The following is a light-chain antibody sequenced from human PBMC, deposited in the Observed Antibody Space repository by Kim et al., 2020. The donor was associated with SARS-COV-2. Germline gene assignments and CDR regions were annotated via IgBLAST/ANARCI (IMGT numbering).Light chain of an antibody. V-gene: IGLV2-11*03. CDR2: DVT. CDR3: CSYAGSYALV. CDR1: NSDIGNYNY. J-gene: IGLJ2*01. Sequence: GQSVTISCTGTNSDIGNYNYVTWYQQHPGKAPKVMIYDVTKRPSGVPDRFSGSKSGNTASLTISGLQAEDEADYHCCSYAGSYALVFGGGTKVTVL.